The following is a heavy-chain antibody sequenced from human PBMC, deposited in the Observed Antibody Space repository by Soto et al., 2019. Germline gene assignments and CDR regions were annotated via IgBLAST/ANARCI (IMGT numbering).Heavy chain of an antibody. J-gene: IGHJ5*02. Sequence: PSETLSLTCTVSGGSISSYYWSWIRQPPGKGLEWIGYIYYSGSTNYNPSLKSRVTISVDTSKNQFSLKLSSVTAADTAVYYCARDEYCSGGSCYWFDPWGQGTLVTVSS. D-gene: IGHD2-15*01. CDR2: IYYSGST. CDR3: ARDEYCSGGSCYWFDP. CDR1: GGSISSYY. V-gene: IGHV4-59*01.